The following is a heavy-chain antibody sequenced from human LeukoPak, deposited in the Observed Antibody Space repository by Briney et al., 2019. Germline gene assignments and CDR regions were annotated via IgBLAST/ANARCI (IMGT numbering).Heavy chain of an antibody. Sequence: GGSLRLSCAASGFTFSDYSMNWVRQAPGKGLEWISYIGISSGNTKYADSVKGRFTISRHNSKNTLYLQMNSLRAEDTAVYYCARDRAGFDYWGQGTLVTVSS. J-gene: IGHJ4*02. V-gene: IGHV3-48*01. CDR3: ARDRAGFDY. CDR1: GFTFSDYS. CDR2: IGISSGNT.